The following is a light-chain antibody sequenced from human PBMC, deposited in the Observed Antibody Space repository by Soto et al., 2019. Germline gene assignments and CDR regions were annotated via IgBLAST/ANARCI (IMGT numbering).Light chain of an antibody. Sequence: QSALTQPRSVSGSPGQSVTISCTGTSSDVGDYNYVSWYQQHPGKAPKFIIYEVSKRPSGVPDRFSGSKSGNTASLTISGLQAADEADYYCCSYAGTYTVVFGGGTKLTVL. CDR3: CSYAGTYTVV. CDR2: EVS. CDR1: SSDVGDYNY. J-gene: IGLJ2*01. V-gene: IGLV2-11*01.